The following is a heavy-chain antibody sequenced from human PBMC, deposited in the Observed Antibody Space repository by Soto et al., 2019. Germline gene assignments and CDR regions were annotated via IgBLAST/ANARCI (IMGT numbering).Heavy chain of an antibody. CDR2: ISWNSGSI. D-gene: IGHD6-6*01. J-gene: IGHJ6*02. CDR1: GFTFDDYA. CDR3: AKDMGEYSSYYGMDV. V-gene: IGHV3-9*01. Sequence: RRLSCAASGFTFDDYAMHWVRQAPGKGLEWVSGISWNSGSIGYADSVKGRFTISRDNAKNSLYLQMNSLRAEDTALYYCAKDMGEYSSYYGMDVWGQGTTVTVSS.